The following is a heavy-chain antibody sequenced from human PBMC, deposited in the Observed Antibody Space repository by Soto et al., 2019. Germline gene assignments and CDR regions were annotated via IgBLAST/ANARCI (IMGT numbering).Heavy chain of an antibody. V-gene: IGHV4-4*07. Sequence: SETLSLTCTVSGISIDNYYCSWIRQSAGKGLEWIGRIYSSGTTNYNPSLKSRVTMSVDMSKSQFSLNVRSVTAADTAVYYCVRDVGGSGWFAPWGQGXLVTVPS. J-gene: IGHJ5*02. CDR2: IYSSGTT. CDR3: VRDVGGSGWFAP. CDR1: GISIDNYY.